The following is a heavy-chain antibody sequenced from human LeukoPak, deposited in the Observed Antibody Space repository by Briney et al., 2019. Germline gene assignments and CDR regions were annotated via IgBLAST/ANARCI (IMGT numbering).Heavy chain of an antibody. CDR1: GFSFSSYA. CDR2: ISGGGGST. J-gene: IGHJ4*02. CDR3: ARATSVIAASLYYFDY. D-gene: IGHD2-15*01. V-gene: IGHV3-23*01. Sequence: GGSLRLSCAASGFSFSSYAMSWVRQSPGKGLEWVSAISGGGGSTHYADSVKGRFTISRDNARNSLYLEMNSLRAEDTAVYYCARATSVIAASLYYFDYWGQGTLVTVSS.